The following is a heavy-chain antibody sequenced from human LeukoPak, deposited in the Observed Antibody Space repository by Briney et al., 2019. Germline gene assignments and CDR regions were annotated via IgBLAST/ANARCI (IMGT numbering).Heavy chain of an antibody. CDR2: INPNSGGT. CDR3: ARPLYGAASVALNPNYLDY. CDR1: GYTFTGYF. J-gene: IGHJ4*02. Sequence: ASVKVSCKASGYTFTGYFMHWVRQAPVQGLEWMGWINPNSGGTNYAQKFQGRVTMTRDTSISTAYMELSSLRSGDTAVYYCARPLYGAASVALNPNYLDYWGQGTLVTVSS. D-gene: IGHD4/OR15-4a*01. V-gene: IGHV1-2*02.